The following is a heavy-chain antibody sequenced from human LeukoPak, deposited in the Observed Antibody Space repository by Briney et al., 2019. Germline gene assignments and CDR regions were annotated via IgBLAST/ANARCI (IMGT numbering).Heavy chain of an antibody. V-gene: IGHV4-59*01. Sequence: PSATLSLTCTVSGGSISSYYWSWIRQPPGKGLEWIGYIYYSGSTNYNPSLKSRVTISVDTSKNQFSLKLSSVTAADTAVYYCARGGSWYGYYFDYWGQGTLVTVSS. D-gene: IGHD6-13*01. CDR1: GGSISSYY. CDR3: ARGGSWYGYYFDY. CDR2: IYYSGST. J-gene: IGHJ4*02.